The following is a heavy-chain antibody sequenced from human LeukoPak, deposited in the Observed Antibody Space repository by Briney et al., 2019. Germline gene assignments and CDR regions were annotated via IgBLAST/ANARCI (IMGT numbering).Heavy chain of an antibody. CDR2: IYYTGST. J-gene: IGHJ5*02. V-gene: IGHV4-59*08. D-gene: IGHD6-19*01. Sequence: PSETLSLTCTVSGGSISHYYWNWIRQPPGKGLEWIGYIYYTGSTNYSPSLKSRVTISVDMSKNQFSLKLNSVTAADTAVYYCARHFWYSSGNWFDPWGQGTLVTVSS. CDR1: GGSISHYY. CDR3: ARHFWYSSGNWFDP.